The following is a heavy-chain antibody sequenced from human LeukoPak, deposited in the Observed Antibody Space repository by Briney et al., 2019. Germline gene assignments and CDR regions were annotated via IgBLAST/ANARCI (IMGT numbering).Heavy chain of an antibody. CDR2: IYYSGST. CDR3: ARGVTMVRGSVSLWYYYGSGVYYYMDV. Sequence: PSETLSLTCTVSGGSISSSSYYWGWIRQPPGKGLEWIGSIYYSGSTYYNPSLKSRVTISVDTSKNQFSLKLSSVTAADTAVYYCARGVTMVRGSVSLWYYYGSGVYYYMDVWGKGTTVTISS. D-gene: IGHD3-10*01. J-gene: IGHJ6*03. V-gene: IGHV4-39*01. CDR1: GGSISSSSYY.